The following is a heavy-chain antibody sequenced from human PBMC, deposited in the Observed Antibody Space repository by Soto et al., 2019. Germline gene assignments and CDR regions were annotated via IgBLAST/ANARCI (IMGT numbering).Heavy chain of an antibody. CDR2: IYYSGST. J-gene: IGHJ3*02. CDR3: ARLGITMIVPDAFDI. Sequence: LSLTCTVSGGAISSGDYYWSWIRQPPGKGLEWIGYIYYSGSTYYNPSLKSRVTISVDTSKNQFSLKLSSVTAADTAVYYCARLGITMIVPDAFDIWGQGTMVPVSS. CDR1: GGAISSGDYY. V-gene: IGHV4-30-4*01. D-gene: IGHD3-22*01.